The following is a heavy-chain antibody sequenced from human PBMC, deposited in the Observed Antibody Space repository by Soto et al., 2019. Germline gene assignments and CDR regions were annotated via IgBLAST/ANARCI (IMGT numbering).Heavy chain of an antibody. D-gene: IGHD5-12*01. CDR1: GGSISSYY. J-gene: IGHJ4*02. CDR3: ARDRDGYNPFDY. CDR2: IYYSGST. V-gene: IGHV4-59*01. Sequence: SETLSLTCTVSGGSISSYYWSWIRQPPGKGLEWIGYIYYSGSTNYNSSLKSRVTISVDTSKNQFSLKLSSVTAADTAVYYCARDRDGYNPFDYWGQGTLVTVSS.